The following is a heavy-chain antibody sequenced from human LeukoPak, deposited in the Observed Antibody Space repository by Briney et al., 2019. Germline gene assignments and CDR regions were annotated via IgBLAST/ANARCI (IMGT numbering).Heavy chain of an antibody. CDR1: GGTFSSYA. V-gene: IGHV1-69*05. CDR3: ARAVGSYYHY. D-gene: IGHD1-26*01. CDR2: IIPIFGTA. J-gene: IGHJ4*02. Sequence: SVKVSCKASGGTFSSYAISWVRQAPGQGLEWMGGIIPIFGTANYAQKFQGRVTMTRNTSISTAYMELSSLRSEDTAVYYCARAVGSYYHYWGQGTLVTVSS.